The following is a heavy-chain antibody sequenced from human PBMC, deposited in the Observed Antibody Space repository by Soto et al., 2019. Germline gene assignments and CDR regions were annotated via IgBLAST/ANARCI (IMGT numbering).Heavy chain of an antibody. CDR3: ARQGRITMVRGVIMAFDI. J-gene: IGHJ3*02. Sequence: SETLSLTCTVSGGSISSSSYYWGWIRQPPGKGLEWIGSFHYSGSTYYNPSLKSRVTISVDTSKNQFSLKLSSVAAADTAVYFCARQGRITMVRGVIMAFDIWGQGTMVTVSS. V-gene: IGHV4-39*01. CDR1: GGSISSSSYY. CDR2: FHYSGST. D-gene: IGHD3-10*01.